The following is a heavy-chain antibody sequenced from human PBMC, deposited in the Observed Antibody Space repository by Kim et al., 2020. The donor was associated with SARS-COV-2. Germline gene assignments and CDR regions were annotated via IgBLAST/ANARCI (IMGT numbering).Heavy chain of an antibody. V-gene: IGHV4-4*07. Sequence: TNYTPSLKSRVTMSVDTSKNQFSLKLSSVTAADTAVYYCARAWSLVRFDYWGQGTLVTVSS. CDR2: T. CDR3: ARAWSLVRFDY. D-gene: IGHD6-6*01. J-gene: IGHJ4*02.